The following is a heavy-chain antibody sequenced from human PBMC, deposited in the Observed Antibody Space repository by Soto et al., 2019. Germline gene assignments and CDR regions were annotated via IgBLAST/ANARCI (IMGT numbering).Heavy chain of an antibody. CDR3: ARFIGARFGGVRSPTPPYAFDI. D-gene: IGHD3-16*01. J-gene: IGHJ3*02. CDR2: INHSGST. Sequence: QVQLQQWGAGLLKPSETLSLTCAVYGGSFSGYYWSWIRQPPGKGLEWIGEINHSGSTNYNPSLKSRVTISVDTSKNQFSLKLSSVTAADTAVYYCARFIGARFGGVRSPTPPYAFDIWGQGTMVTVSS. V-gene: IGHV4-34*01. CDR1: GGSFSGYY.